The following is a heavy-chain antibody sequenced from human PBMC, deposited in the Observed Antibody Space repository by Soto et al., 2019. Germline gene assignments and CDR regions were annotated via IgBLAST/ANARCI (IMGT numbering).Heavy chain of an antibody. CDR3: TSSSERGY. Sequence: QVQLVQSGAEVKKPGASVKVSCKTSGYTSTEYPIHWVRQAPGQGLEWMGWINVGNGNAKYSQKFQGRVTMTRDTSASTVYMELSSLGSEDTAVYYCTSSSERGYWGQGTLVTVSS. CDR2: INVGNGNA. J-gene: IGHJ4*02. V-gene: IGHV1-3*01. CDR1: GYTSTEYP.